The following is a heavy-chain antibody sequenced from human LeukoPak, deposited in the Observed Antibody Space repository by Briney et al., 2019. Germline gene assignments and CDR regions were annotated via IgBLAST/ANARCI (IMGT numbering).Heavy chain of an antibody. D-gene: IGHD3-3*01. CDR3: ARGLDYDFWSGYYSSYYYYYMDV. Sequence: GGSLRLSCAASGFTFSSYSMNWVRQAPGKGLEWVSSISSSSSYIYYVDSVKGRFTISRDNAKNSLYQQMNSLRAEDTAVYYCARGLDYDFWSGYYSSYYYYYMDVWGKGTTVTVSS. J-gene: IGHJ6*03. V-gene: IGHV3-21*01. CDR2: ISSSSSYI. CDR1: GFTFSSYS.